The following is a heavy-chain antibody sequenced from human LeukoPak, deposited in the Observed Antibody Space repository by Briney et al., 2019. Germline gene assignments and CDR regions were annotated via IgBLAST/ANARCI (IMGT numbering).Heavy chain of an antibody. CDR3: AHRRTASGWSDFFDS. CDR2: IYWNDNK. J-gene: IGHJ5*01. V-gene: IGHV2-5*01. CDR1: GFSVTTSGVS. D-gene: IGHD6-19*01. Sequence: SGPTLVKPTQTLTLTCTFSGFSVTTSGVSVGWIRQPPGKALEWLAVIYWNDNKYYNPSLNNRVTVTKDTSKNQVVLTLTNMDPVDTATYYCAHRRTASGWSDFFDSWDQGTLVTVSS.